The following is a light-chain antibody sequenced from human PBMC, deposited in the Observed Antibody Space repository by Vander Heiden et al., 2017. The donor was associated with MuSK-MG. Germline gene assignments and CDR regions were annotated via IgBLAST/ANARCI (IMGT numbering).Light chain of an antibody. CDR1: QSLLYSSDNKDY. Sequence: DIVMTQFPDSLAVSLGEKATIHCTSSQSLLYSSDNKDYCAWYQQKPGQPPKLLISWASTRESGVPDRFSGSGSGTDFTLTISSLQAADVAVYYCQQDDNTPLTFGGGTKVEIK. V-gene: IGKV4-1*01. CDR2: WAS. CDR3: QQDDNTPLT. J-gene: IGKJ4*01.